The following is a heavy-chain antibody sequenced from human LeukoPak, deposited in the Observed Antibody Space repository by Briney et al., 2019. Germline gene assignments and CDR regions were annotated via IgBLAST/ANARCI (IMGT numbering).Heavy chain of an antibody. J-gene: IGHJ4*02. CDR1: GFTFSSYA. Sequence: SGRSLRLSCAASGFTFSSYAMHWVRQAPGKGLEWVAVILHDGSNKYYADSVKGRFTISRDNSKNTLYLQMNSLRAEDTAVYYCARGYCSGGSCYGEIDYWGQGILVTVSS. V-gene: IGHV3-30-3*01. D-gene: IGHD2-15*01. CDR2: ILHDGSNK. CDR3: ARGYCSGGSCYGEIDY.